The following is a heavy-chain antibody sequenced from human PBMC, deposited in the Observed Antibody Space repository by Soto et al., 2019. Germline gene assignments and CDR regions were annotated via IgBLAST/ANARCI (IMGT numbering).Heavy chain of an antibody. V-gene: IGHV4-31*03. Sequence: SETLSLTCTVSGGSISSGGYYWSWIRQHPGKGLEWIGYIYYSGSTYYNPSLKSRVTISVDTSKNQFSLKLSSVTAADTAVYYCARDHKTHDDAFDIWGQGTMVTVSS. D-gene: IGHD1-1*01. CDR2: IYYSGST. J-gene: IGHJ3*02. CDR1: GGSISSGGYY. CDR3: ARDHKTHDDAFDI.